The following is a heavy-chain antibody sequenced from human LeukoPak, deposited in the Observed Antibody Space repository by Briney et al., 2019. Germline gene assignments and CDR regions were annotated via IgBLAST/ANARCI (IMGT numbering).Heavy chain of an antibody. V-gene: IGHV5-51*01. Sequence: GESLKISCKGSGYSFTSYWIGWVRQMPGKGLEWMGIIYPGDSDTRYSPSFQGQVTISADKSISTAYLQWSSLKASDTAMYYCASLRYYYDSSGYYRYFDYWGQGTLVTVSS. CDR2: IYPGDSDT. CDR3: ASLRYYYDSSGYYRYFDY. CDR1: GYSFTSYW. D-gene: IGHD3-22*01. J-gene: IGHJ4*02.